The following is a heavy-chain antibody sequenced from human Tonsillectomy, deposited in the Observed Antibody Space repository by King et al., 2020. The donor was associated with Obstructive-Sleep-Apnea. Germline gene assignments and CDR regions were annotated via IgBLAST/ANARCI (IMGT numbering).Heavy chain of an antibody. J-gene: IGHJ6*02. CDR1: GYTFTSYG. CDR2: ISPYNGNT. Sequence: VQLVESGAEVKKPGASVKVSCKASGYTFTSYGISWVRQAPGQGLEWMGWISPYNGNTYYSQKYQGRVTMTTDTSTTTAYMELGSLRSDDTAVYYCARDPPPHSKDSSGMDVWGQGTTVTVSS. D-gene: IGHD4-11*01. CDR3: ARDPPPHSKDSSGMDV. V-gene: IGHV1-18*01.